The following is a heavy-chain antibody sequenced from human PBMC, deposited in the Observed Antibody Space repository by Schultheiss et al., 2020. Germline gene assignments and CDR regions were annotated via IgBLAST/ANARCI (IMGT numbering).Heavy chain of an antibody. CDR2: IYHSGST. CDR3: AREDYGDHGYFDY. CDR1: GYSISSGYY. D-gene: IGHD4-17*01. Sequence: SETLSLTCAVSGYSISSGYYWGWIRQPPGKGLEWIGSIYHSGSTYYNPSLKSRVTISVDTSKNQFSLKLSSVTAADTAVYYCAREDYGDHGYFDYWGQGTLVTVSS. J-gene: IGHJ4*02. V-gene: IGHV4-38-2*02.